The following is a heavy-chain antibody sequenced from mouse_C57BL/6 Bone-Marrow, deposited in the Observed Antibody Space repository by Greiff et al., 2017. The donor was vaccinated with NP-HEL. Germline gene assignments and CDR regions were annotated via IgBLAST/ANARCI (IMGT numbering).Heavy chain of an antibody. CDR3: ARPDYYGTRGYWYFDV. V-gene: IGHV1-81*01. Sequence: QVQLQQSGAELARPGASVKLSCKASGYTFTSYGISWVKQRTGQGLEWIGEIYPRSGNTYYNEKFKGKATLTADKSSSTAYMELRSLTSEDSAVYFCARPDYYGTRGYWYFDVWGTGTTVTVSS. CDR2: IYPRSGNT. J-gene: IGHJ1*03. CDR1: GYTFTSYG. D-gene: IGHD1-1*01.